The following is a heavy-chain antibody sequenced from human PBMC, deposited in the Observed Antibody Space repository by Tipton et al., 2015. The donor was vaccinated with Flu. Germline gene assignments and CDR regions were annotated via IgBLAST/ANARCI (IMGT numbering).Heavy chain of an antibody. J-gene: IGHJ5*02. Sequence: QLVQSGAEVKKPGASVEVSCKASGYTFNSYGISWVRQAPGQGLEWMGWISGYNDYPKYAQKFQGRVAMTADTSTTTAYLELRSLTSDDTAVYFCARGSGYAGDHWGQGTLVTVSS. CDR3: ARGSGYAGDH. V-gene: IGHV1-18*01. D-gene: IGHD2-2*01. CDR2: ISGYNDYP. CDR1: GYTFNSYG.